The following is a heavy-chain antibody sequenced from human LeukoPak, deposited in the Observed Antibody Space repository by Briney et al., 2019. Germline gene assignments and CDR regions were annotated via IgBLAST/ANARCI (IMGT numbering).Heavy chain of an antibody. D-gene: IGHD3-9*01. CDR1: GFTFSRYS. V-gene: IGHV3-21*01. Sequence: GGSLRPSCAASGFTFSRYSMNWVRQAPGKGLDWVSSISSSTTYIYYADSVKGRFTISRNNAKNSLYLQMNSLSAEDTAVYYCARVHDVLTGSFDYWGQGSLVTVSS. CDR2: ISSSTTYI. CDR3: ARVHDVLTGSFDY. J-gene: IGHJ4*02.